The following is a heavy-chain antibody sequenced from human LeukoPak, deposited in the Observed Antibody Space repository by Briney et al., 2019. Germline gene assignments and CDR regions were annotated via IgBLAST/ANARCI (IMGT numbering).Heavy chain of an antibody. D-gene: IGHD3-22*01. V-gene: IGHV1-2*02. J-gene: IGHJ4*02. Sequence: ASVKVSCKASGYTFTGYYMHWVRQAPGQGLEWMGWINPNSGGTNYSQKFQGRVTITADKSTSTAYMELSSLRSEDTAVYYCAREWDNYYDSSGYPYWGQGTLVTVSS. CDR2: INPNSGGT. CDR1: GYTFTGYY. CDR3: AREWDNYYDSSGYPY.